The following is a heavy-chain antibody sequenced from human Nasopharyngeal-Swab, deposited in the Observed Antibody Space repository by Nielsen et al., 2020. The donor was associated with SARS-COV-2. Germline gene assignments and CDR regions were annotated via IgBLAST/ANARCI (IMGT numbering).Heavy chain of an antibody. CDR2: IYYSGST. J-gene: IGHJ6*02. V-gene: IGHV4-59*01. CDR3: ARDRAWDSSGWDYYYGMDV. Sequence: RQAPGKGLEWIGYIYYSGSTNYNPSLKSRVTISVDTSKNQFPLKLSSVTAADTAVYYCARDRAWDSSGWDYYYGMDVWGQGTTVTVSS. D-gene: IGHD6-19*01.